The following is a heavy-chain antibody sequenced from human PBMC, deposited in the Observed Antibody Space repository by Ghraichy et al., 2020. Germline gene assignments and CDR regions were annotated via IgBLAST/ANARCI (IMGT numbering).Heavy chain of an antibody. Sequence: SQTLSLTCTVSGGSISSGGYYWSWIRQHPGKGLEWIGYIYYSGSTYYNPSLKSRVTISVDTSKNQFSLKLSSVTAADTAVYYCARVGISGGGPDAFDIWGQGTMVTVSS. D-gene: IGHD3-10*01. J-gene: IGHJ3*02. CDR2: IYYSGST. V-gene: IGHV4-31*03. CDR1: GGSISSGGYY. CDR3: ARVGISGGGPDAFDI.